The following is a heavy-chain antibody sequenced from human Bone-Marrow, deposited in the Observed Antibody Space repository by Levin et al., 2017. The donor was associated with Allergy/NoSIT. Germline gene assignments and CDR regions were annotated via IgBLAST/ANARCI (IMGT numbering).Heavy chain of an antibody. J-gene: IGHJ4*02. CDR2: IYHSGGT. Sequence: PSETLSLTCTVSGGSISTGGYSWSWVRQPPGKGLEWIGYIYHSGGTLYSPSLKSRVTITVDRSENQFSLNLKSVTAADTAVYFCARGGYDSRASYFSFDYWGQGSLVIVSS. CDR1: GGSISTGGYS. CDR3: ARGGYDSRASYFSFDY. V-gene: IGHV4-30-2*01. D-gene: IGHD3-22*01.